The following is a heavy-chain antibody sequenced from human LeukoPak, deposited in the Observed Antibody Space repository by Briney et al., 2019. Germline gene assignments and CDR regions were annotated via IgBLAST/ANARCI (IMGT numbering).Heavy chain of an antibody. CDR1: GGTFSSYA. J-gene: IGHJ5*02. D-gene: IGHD2-2*01. CDR2: IIPIFGIA. V-gene: IGHV1-69*04. Sequence: RASVKVSCKASGGTFSSYAISWVRQVPGQGLEWMGRIIPIFGIANYAQKFQGRVTITADKSTSTAYMELSSLRSEDTAVYYCARSKVVPAAQRWNWFDPWGQGTLVTVSS. CDR3: ARSKVVPAAQRWNWFDP.